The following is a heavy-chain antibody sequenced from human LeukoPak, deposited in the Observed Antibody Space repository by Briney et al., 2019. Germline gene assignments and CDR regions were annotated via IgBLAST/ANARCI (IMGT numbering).Heavy chain of an antibody. V-gene: IGHV1-2*02. J-gene: IGHJ4*02. Sequence: ASVKVSCKASGYTFTGYYMHWVRQAPGQGLEWMGWINPNSGGTNYAQKFQGRVTMTRDTSISTAYMELSRLRSDDTAVYYCARGLYSPDFWSGYPPLWGQGTLVTVSS. D-gene: IGHD3-3*01. CDR2: INPNSGGT. CDR3: ARGLYSPDFWSGYPPL. CDR1: GYTFTGYY.